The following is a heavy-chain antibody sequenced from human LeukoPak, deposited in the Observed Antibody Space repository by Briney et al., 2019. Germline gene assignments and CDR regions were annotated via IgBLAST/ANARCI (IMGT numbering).Heavy chain of an antibody. CDR1: GYTFTDYY. CDR2: ISPNSGGT. V-gene: IGHV1-2*02. J-gene: IGHJ2*01. CDR3: AIQPWGSGNNWYFDL. Sequence: ASVKVSCKASGYTFTDYYMHWLRQAPGQGLEWMGWISPNSGGTDYAQKFQGRVTMTRDTSISTAYVELSSLTSDDTAVYYCAIQPWGSGNNWYFDLWGRGTLVTVSS. D-gene: IGHD7-27*01.